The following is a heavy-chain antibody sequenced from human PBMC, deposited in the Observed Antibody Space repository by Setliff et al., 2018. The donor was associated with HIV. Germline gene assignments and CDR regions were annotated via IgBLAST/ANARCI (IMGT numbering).Heavy chain of an antibody. V-gene: IGHV4-59*12. CDR3: ARDFLRSGYFDS. CDR1: GGSISNYY. CDR2: ISYTGST. D-gene: IGHD4-17*01. Sequence: PSETLSLTCTVSGGSISNYYWSWLRQPPGKGLEWIGYISYTGSTNYNPSLKSRVTISVDTSKNQFSLELSSVTAADTAVYFCARDFLRSGYFDSWGQGKLVTVSS. J-gene: IGHJ4*02.